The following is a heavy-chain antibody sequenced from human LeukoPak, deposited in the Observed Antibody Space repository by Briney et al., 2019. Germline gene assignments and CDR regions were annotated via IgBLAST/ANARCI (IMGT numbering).Heavy chain of an antibody. CDR3: ARRRPPIDY. J-gene: IGHJ4*02. Sequence: PGGSLRLSCAASGFTFDDYTMHWVRQAPGKGLEWVSAISGSGGSTYYADSVKGRFTISRDNSKNTLYLQMNSLRAEDTAVYYCARRRPPIDYWGQGTLVTVSS. V-gene: IGHV3-23*01. CDR2: ISGSGGST. CDR1: GFTFDDYT.